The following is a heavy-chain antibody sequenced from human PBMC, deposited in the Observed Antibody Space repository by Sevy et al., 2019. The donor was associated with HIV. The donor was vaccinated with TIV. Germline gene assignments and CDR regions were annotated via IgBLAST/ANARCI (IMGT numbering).Heavy chain of an antibody. D-gene: IGHD6-13*01. Sequence: SQTLSLTCAISGDSVSSNSAAWNWIRQSPSRGLEWQGRTSYRSKWYNDYAVSVKSRITINPDTSKNQFSLQLNSVTPEDTAVYYCARALGSSSWYGGYYFDYWGQGTLVTVSS. V-gene: IGHV6-1*01. CDR1: GDSVSSNSAA. J-gene: IGHJ4*02. CDR2: TSYRSKWYN. CDR3: ARALGSSSWYGGYYFDY.